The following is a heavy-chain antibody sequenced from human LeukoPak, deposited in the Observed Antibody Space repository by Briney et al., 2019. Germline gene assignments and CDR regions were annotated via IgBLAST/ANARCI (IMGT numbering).Heavy chain of an antibody. Sequence: GGSLRLSCAASGYTFDDYAMHWVRQAPGKGLEWVSGISWNSGSIGYADSVKGRFTISRDNAKNSLYPQMNSLRAEDTALYYCAKDIGYSGYDYYFDYWGQGTLVTVSS. CDR1: GYTFDDYA. CDR3: AKDIGYSGYDYYFDY. D-gene: IGHD5-12*01. CDR2: ISWNSGSI. J-gene: IGHJ4*02. V-gene: IGHV3-9*01.